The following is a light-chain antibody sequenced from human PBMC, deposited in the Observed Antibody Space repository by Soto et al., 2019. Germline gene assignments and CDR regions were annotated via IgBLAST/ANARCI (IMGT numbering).Light chain of an antibody. Sequence: EIVMTQSPATLSVSPGERATLSCRASQSVNSNLAWYQQKPGQAPRLLIYGASTRATGIPARFSGSGSGTEFTIAISSLQSEDFVVYYCQQYKNWPLTFGGGTKVEIK. CDR2: GAS. V-gene: IGKV3D-15*01. CDR3: QQYKNWPLT. J-gene: IGKJ4*01. CDR1: QSVNSN.